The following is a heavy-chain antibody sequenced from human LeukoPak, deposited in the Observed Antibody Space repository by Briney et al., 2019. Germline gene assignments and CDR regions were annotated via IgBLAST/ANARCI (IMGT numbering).Heavy chain of an antibody. J-gene: IGHJ4*02. CDR1: GGSFSGYY. Sequence: PSETLSLTCAVYGGSFSGYYWSWIRQPPGKGLEWIGSIYYSGSTYYNPSLKSRVTISVDTSKNQFSLKLSSVTAADTAVYYCARPSGDPLGDYWGQGTLVTVSS. CDR2: IYYSGST. V-gene: IGHV4-34*01. CDR3: ARPSGDPLGDY. D-gene: IGHD7-27*01.